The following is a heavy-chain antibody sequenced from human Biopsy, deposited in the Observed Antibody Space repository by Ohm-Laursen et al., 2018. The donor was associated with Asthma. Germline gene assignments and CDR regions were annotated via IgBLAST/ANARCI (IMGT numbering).Heavy chain of an antibody. V-gene: IGHV1-18*01. Sequence: SVKVSCKASGYTFSSFGISWVRQAPGQGLDWMGWISVYNGDTDYAQKLQGRVTMTTDTSTSTAYMELRSLRSDDTAVYYCARHRGYCTGGSCYPDFDYWGQGTLVTVSS. CDR1: GYTFSSFG. D-gene: IGHD2-15*01. CDR3: ARHRGYCTGGSCYPDFDY. J-gene: IGHJ4*02. CDR2: ISVYNGDT.